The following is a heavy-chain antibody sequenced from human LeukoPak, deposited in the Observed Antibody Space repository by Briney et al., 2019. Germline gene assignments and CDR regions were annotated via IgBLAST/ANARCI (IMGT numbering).Heavy chain of an antibody. D-gene: IGHD3-10*01. CDR2: VNHSGTT. J-gene: IGHJ4*02. V-gene: IGHV4-34*01. CDR1: GGSFNGYY. Sequence: SETLSLTCAVYGGSFNGYYWIWIRQPPGKGLEWIGEVNHSGTTNYNTSLESRVTISIDTSKNHFSLKLNSVTAADTAVYYCARELSGDGDYWGQGSLVTVSS. CDR3: ARELSGDGDY.